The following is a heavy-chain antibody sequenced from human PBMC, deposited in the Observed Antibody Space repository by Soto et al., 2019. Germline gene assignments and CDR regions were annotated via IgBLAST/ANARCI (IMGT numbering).Heavy chain of an antibody. J-gene: IGHJ6*02. D-gene: IGHD2-8*01. CDR1: GYTFTSYG. CDR2: ISAYNGNT. CDR3: ASGGKYCTHGVCSFYGMDV. Sequence: QVQLVQSGAEVKKPGASVKVSCKASGYTFTSYGISFVRQTPGQALEWMGWISAYNGNTNYAQKFQGRVTMTTDTSTSTAYMELRSLRSDDTAVYYCASGGKYCTHGVCSFYGMDVWGQGTPVTVSS. V-gene: IGHV1-18*01.